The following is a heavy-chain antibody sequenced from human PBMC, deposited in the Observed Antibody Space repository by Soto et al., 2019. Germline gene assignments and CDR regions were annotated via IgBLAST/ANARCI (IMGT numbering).Heavy chain of an antibody. D-gene: IGHD3-10*01. J-gene: IGHJ4*02. CDR2: INSDGSST. V-gene: IGHV3-74*01. CDR1: GITFSSYW. CDR3: ARYAYGAKYFDY. Sequence: EVQLVESGGGLVQPGGSLRLSCATSGITFSSYWMHWVRQAPGKGLVWVSRINSDGSSTSYADSVKGRFTISRDNAKNTLWLQMSRRRAEATAEYCCARYAYGAKYFDYWGQGTLVTVSS.